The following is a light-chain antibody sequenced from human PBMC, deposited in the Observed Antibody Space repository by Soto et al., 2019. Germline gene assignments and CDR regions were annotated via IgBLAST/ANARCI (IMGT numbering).Light chain of an antibody. CDR3: SSYTSSSTRV. CDR2: DVS. J-gene: IGLJ1*01. CDR1: GSDVGGYNY. Sequence: QSVLTQPASVSGSPGQSITLSCTGTGSDVGGYNYVSWYQQHPGKAPKLMIYDVSNRPSGVSNRFSGSKSGNTASPTISGLQAEDEADYYCSSYTSSSTRVFGTGTKVTVL. V-gene: IGLV2-14*01.